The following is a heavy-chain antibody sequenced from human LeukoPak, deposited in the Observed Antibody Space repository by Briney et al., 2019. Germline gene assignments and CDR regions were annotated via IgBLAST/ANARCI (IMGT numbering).Heavy chain of an antibody. CDR2: IYTSGST. V-gene: IGHV4-4*07. Sequence: SETLSLTCTVSGGSISSYYWSWIRQPAGKGLGWIGRIYTSGSTNYNPSLKSRVTISVDTSKNQFSLKLSSVTAADTAVYYCARDGYYYGSGSYYYYYYYMDVWGKGTTVTISS. CDR1: GGSISSYY. J-gene: IGHJ6*03. D-gene: IGHD3-10*01. CDR3: ARDGYYYGSGSYYYYYYYMDV.